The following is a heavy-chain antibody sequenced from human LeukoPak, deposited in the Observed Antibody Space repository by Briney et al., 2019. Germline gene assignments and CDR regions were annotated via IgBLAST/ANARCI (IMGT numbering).Heavy chain of an antibody. Sequence: GRSLRLSCAASGFTFSSYAMHWVRQAPGKGLEWVAVISYDGSNKYYADSVKGRFTISRDNSKNTLYLQMNSLRAEDTAVYYCAREVGYGDYAYPYYYYYGMDVWGRGTTVTVSS. CDR3: AREVGYGDYAYPYYYYYGMDV. D-gene: IGHD4-17*01. J-gene: IGHJ6*02. V-gene: IGHV3-30-3*01. CDR2: ISYDGSNK. CDR1: GFTFSSYA.